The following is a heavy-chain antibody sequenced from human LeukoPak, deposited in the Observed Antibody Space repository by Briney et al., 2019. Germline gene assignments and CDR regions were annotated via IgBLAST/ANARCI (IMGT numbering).Heavy chain of an antibody. CDR3: ARDGYGGNSFDY. J-gene: IGHJ4*02. CDR1: GYTFPRHH. D-gene: IGHD4-23*01. Sequence: ASVKVSCKASGYTFPRHHIHWVRQAPGQGLEWMRWINPKNGGTNYAQKFQGRVTMTRDTSINTAFMELSRLNSDDTAVYFCARDGYGGNSFDYWGQGTLVTVSS. V-gene: IGHV1-2*02. CDR2: INPKNGGT.